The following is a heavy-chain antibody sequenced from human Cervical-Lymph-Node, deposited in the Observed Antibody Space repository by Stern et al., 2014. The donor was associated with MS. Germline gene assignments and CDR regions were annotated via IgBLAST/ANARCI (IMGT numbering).Heavy chain of an antibody. V-gene: IGHV1-69*09. CDR3: ARGVVSNRAAATLHNLFDP. J-gene: IGHJ5*02. CDR1: GGTFSSSYA. CDR2: IIPILGLP. D-gene: IGHD2-15*01. Sequence: VQLVESGAEVKKPGSSGNVSCKASGGTFSSSYAITWMRQAPGHGLEWMGRIIPILGLPNYAQKFQGRVTLTADTSTSTTYMELSSLRSEDTAVYYCARGVVSNRAAATLHNLFDPWGQGTLVTVSS.